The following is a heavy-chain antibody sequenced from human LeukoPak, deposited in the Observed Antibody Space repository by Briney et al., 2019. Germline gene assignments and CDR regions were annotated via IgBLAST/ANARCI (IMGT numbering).Heavy chain of an antibody. V-gene: IGHV4-59*08. J-gene: IGHJ3*02. Sequence: SETLSLTCTVSGGSISSYYWSWTRQPPGKGLEWLGDIYHSGSTNYNPSLKSRVTISVDTSKNQFSLKLSSVTAADTAVYHCARRRGVAAAGAAFDIWGQGTMVTVSS. D-gene: IGHD6-13*01. CDR3: ARRRGVAAAGAAFDI. CDR1: GGSISSYY. CDR2: IYHSGST.